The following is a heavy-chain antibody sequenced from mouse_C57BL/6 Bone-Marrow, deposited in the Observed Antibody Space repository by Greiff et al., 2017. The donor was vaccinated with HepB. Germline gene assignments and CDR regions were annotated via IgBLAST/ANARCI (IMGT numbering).Heavy chain of an antibody. Sequence: QVQLQQPGAELVMPVASVKLSCKASGYTFTSYWMHWVKQRPGQGLEWIGEIDPSDSYTNYNQKFKGKSTLTVDKSSSTAYMQLSSLTSEDSAVYYCAILDYWGQGTTLTVSS. CDR1: GYTFTSYW. D-gene: IGHD1-1*01. CDR3: AILDY. V-gene: IGHV1-69*01. CDR2: IDPSDSYT. J-gene: IGHJ2*01.